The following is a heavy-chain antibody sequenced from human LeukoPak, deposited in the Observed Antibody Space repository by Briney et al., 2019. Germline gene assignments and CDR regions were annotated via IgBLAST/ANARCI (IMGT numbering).Heavy chain of an antibody. J-gene: IGHJ4*02. Sequence: SETLSLTCTVSGDSISSYYWSWIRQPPGEGLEWIGYFYYSGSTNYNPSLKSRVTISVDTSKNQFSLKLSSVTAADTAVYYCARSPAVTTLYFDYWGQGTLVTVSS. CDR2: FYYSGST. V-gene: IGHV4-59*08. CDR1: GDSISSYY. CDR3: ARSPAVTTLYFDY. D-gene: IGHD4-17*01.